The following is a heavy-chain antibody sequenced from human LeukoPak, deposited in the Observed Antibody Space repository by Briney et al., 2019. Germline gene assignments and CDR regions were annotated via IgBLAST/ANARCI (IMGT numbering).Heavy chain of an antibody. J-gene: IGHJ6*01. CDR2: INHSGST. CDR1: GGSFSGYY. Sequence: PSETLSLTCAVYGGSFSGYYWSWIRQPPGKGLGWIGEINHSGSTNYNPSRKSRVTISVDTSKNQFSLKLSSVTAAGTAVYYCAREVTNCYGSASYYKALDFWGKGTTVSDSS. D-gene: IGHD3-10*01. V-gene: IGHV4-34*01. CDR3: AREVTNCYGSASYYKALDF.